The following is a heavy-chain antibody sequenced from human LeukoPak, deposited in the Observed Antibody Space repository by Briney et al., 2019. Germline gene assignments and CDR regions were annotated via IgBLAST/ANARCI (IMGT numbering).Heavy chain of an antibody. D-gene: IGHD2-2*01. J-gene: IGHJ5*02. CDR3: AKENIVVVPAAMRWFDP. Sequence: GGSLRLSCAASGFTFSSYGMHRVRQAPGKGLEWVAFIRYDGSNKYYADSVKGRFTIPRDNSKNTLYLQMNSLRAEDTAVYYCAKENIVVVPAAMRWFDPWGQGTLVTVSS. CDR1: GFTFSSYG. V-gene: IGHV3-30*02. CDR2: IRYDGSNK.